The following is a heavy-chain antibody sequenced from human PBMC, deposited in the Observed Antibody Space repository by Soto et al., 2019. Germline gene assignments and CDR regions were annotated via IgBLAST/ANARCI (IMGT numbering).Heavy chain of an antibody. D-gene: IGHD3-10*01. CDR1: GGSISSSNW. V-gene: IGHV4-4*02. J-gene: IGHJ6*02. CDR3: ARERAFGESSPGYYYYGMDV. Sequence: QVQLQESGPGLVKPSGTLSLTCAVSGGSISSSNWWSWVRQTPGKGLEWIGEIYHSGSTNYNPSLKSRVNISVYKSKNQFSLKLSSVSAADTAVYYCARERAFGESSPGYYYYGMDVWGQGTTVTVSS. CDR2: IYHSGST.